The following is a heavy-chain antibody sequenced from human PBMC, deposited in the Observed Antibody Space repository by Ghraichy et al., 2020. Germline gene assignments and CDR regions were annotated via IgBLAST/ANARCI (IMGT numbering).Heavy chain of an antibody. J-gene: IGHJ4*02. CDR3: LRAIVFPEIDY. CDR1: GYSINSGYH. D-gene: IGHD5/OR15-5a*01. Sequence: SETLSLTCTVSGYSINSGYHWGRLRQPPGKGLEWIGSIFHSGQTYYNPSLKSRVTISVDTSKNYFSLKLTSVTAADTAVYYCLRAIVFPEIDYWGQGILVTVSS. CDR2: IFHSGQT. V-gene: IGHV4-38-2*02.